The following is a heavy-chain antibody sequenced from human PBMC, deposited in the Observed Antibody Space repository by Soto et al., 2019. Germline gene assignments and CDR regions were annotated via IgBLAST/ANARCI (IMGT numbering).Heavy chain of an antibody. CDR2: ISGSGGST. CDR1: GFTFSSYA. CDR3: AKGPETYYDILTGYPYYFDY. Sequence: GGSLRLSCAASGFTFSSYAMSWVRQAPGKGLEWVSAISGSGGSTYYADSVKGRFTISRDNSKNTLYLQMNSLRAEDTAVYYCAKGPETYYDILTGYPYYFDYWGQRTLVTVSS. V-gene: IGHV3-23*01. J-gene: IGHJ4*02. D-gene: IGHD3-9*01.